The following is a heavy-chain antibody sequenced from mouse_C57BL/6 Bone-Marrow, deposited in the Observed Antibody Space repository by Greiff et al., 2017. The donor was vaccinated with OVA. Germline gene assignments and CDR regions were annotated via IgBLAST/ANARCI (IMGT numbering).Heavy chain of an antibody. Sequence: EVQGVESGGGLVKPGGSLKLSCAASGFTFSDYGMHWVRQAPEKGLEWVAYISSGSSTIYYADTVKGRFTISRDNAKNTLFLQMTSLGSEDTAMYYCARSELGRGVDYWGQGTSVTVSS. CDR3: ARSELGRGVDY. CDR1: GFTFSDYG. D-gene: IGHD4-1*01. CDR2: ISSGSSTI. V-gene: IGHV5-17*01. J-gene: IGHJ4*01.